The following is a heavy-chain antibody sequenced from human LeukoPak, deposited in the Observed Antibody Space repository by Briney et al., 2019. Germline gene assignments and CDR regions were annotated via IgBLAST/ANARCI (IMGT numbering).Heavy chain of an antibody. J-gene: IGHJ3*02. Sequence: SETLSLTRTVSGGSISSYYWSWIRQPPGKGLEWIGYIYTSGITNYNPSLKTRVTISVDTSKPQFPLKLSSVTPADPPVYYCARHHRRPYGFDIWGQGTMVTVSS. CDR3: ARHHRRPYGFDI. CDR2: IYTSGIT. V-gene: IGHV4-4*09. CDR1: GGSISSYY. D-gene: IGHD4-17*01.